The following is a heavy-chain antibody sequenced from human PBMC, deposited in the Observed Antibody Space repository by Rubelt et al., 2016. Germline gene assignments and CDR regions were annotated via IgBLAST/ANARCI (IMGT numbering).Heavy chain of an antibody. J-gene: IGHJ1*01. CDR2: IYYSGST. V-gene: IGHV4-39*07. Sequence: QLQLQESGPGLVKPSETLSLTCTVSGGSISSSSYYWGWIRQPPGTGLEWIGSIYYSGSTYYNLSLKSRVTISVDTSKNQFALKLSSVTAADTAVYYCARDLTPEYFQHWGQGTLVTVSS. CDR1: GGSISSSSYY. CDR3: ARDLTPEYFQH.